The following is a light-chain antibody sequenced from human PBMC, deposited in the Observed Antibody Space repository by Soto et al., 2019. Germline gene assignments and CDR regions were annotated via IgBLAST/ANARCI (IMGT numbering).Light chain of an antibody. CDR1: QGISSY. J-gene: IGKJ3*01. CDR2: AAS. Sequence: DIQLTQSPSFLSASVGERVTITCRASQGISSYLAWYQQKPGKAPKLLIYAASTLQSGVPSRFSGSGSGTEFTLTIRRLQPEDFATYYCQQLNSYPPPTFGPGTKVDIK. V-gene: IGKV1-9*01. CDR3: QQLNSYPPPT.